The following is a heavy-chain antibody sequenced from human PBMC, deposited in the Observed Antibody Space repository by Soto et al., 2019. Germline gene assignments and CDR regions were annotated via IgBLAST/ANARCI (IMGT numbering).Heavy chain of an antibody. CDR1: GGSISSGGYY. Sequence: SETLSLTCTVSGGSISSGGYYWTWLRQHPGKGLEWIGYIYYSGSTNYNPSLKSRVTISVDTSKNQFSLKLSSVTAANTAVYYCARYVPTALVLDYWGQGTLVTVSS. D-gene: IGHD2-2*01. CDR2: IYYSGST. V-gene: IGHV4-61*08. CDR3: ARYVPTALVLDY. J-gene: IGHJ4*02.